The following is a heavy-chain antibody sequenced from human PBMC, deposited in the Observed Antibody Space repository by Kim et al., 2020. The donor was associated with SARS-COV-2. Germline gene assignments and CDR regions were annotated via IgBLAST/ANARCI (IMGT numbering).Heavy chain of an antibody. CDR3: ATFSDDLGAY. D-gene: IGHD3-16*01. CDR2: IYFSGST. Sequence: SETLSLTCTVSGGSFSSGTYSWTWIRQPPGKGLEWIGYIYFSGSTYYTPSLKSRVNISKDTSKNQFSLRLTSVTAADTAVYYCATFSDDLGAYWGQGSLVIVSS. V-gene: IGHV4-31*03. CDR1: GGSFSSGTYS. J-gene: IGHJ4*02.